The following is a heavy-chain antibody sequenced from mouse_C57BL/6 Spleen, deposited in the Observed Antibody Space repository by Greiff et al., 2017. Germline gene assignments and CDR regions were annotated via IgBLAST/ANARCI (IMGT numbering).Heavy chain of an antibody. Sequence: QVQLQQSGAELVKPGASVKMSCKASGYTFTSYWITWVKQRPGQGLEWIGDIYPGSGSTNYNEKFKSKATLTVDTSSSTAYMQLSSLTSEDSAVYYYARYGEDGYVSGHAWCAYWGQGTLVTVSA. CDR1: GYTFTSYW. J-gene: IGHJ3*01. V-gene: IGHV1-55*01. CDR3: ARYGEDGYVSGHAWCAY. D-gene: IGHD2-2*01. CDR2: IYPGSGST.